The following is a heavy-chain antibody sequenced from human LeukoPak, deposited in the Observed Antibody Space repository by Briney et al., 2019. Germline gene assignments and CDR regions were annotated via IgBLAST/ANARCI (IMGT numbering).Heavy chain of an antibody. CDR3: ARNWYSAFDY. Sequence: GGSLRLSCAASGFTFSSFGMHWVRQAPGKGLEWVAFIQFDGNNQQYAGSVKGRFTISRDKNTLHVQMNSLRLEDTAVYYCARNWYSAFDYWGQGTLVTVSS. D-gene: IGHD1-7*01. CDR1: GFTFSSFG. CDR2: IQFDGNNQ. V-gene: IGHV3-30*02. J-gene: IGHJ4*02.